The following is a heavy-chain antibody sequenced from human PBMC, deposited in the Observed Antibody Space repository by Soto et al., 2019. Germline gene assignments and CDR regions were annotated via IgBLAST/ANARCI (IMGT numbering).Heavy chain of an antibody. J-gene: IGHJ6*03. CDR3: AKSDGTTRGYYYYMDV. V-gene: IGHV3-23*01. CDR1: GFTFSSYA. D-gene: IGHD1-1*01. Sequence: EVQLLESGGDLVQPGGSLRLSCAASGFTFSSYAMNWVRQAPGKGLEWVSAISGSGDSTYYADSVKGRFTISRDNSKNTLYLQMNSLRAEDTAVYYCAKSDGTTRGYYYYMDVWDKGTTGTVSS. CDR2: ISGSGDST.